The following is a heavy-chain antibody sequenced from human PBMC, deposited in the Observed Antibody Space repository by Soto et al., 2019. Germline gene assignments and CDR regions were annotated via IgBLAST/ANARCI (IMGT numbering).Heavy chain of an antibody. V-gene: IGHV4-30-4*01. CDR2: IYYSGST. Sequence: PSETLSLTCTVSGGSISSGDYYWSWIRQPPGKGLEWIGYIYYSGSTYYNPSLKSRVTISVDTSKNQFSLKLSSVTAADTAVYYCARGLGVPRDYYYGMDVWGQGTTVTVSS. J-gene: IGHJ6*02. D-gene: IGHD3-3*01. CDR3: ARGLGVPRDYYYGMDV. CDR1: GGSISSGDYY.